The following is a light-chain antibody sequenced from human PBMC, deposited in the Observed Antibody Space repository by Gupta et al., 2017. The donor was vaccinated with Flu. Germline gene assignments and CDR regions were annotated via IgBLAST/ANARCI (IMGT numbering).Light chain of an antibody. Sequence: QSVLTQPPSVSAAPGQKVTISCSGSSSNIGNNYVSWYQQLPGAAPKLLIYEGNKRTSGIPDRFSGSKSGTSATLGITGLQTGDEADYYCGTWDSSLSAGVFGGGTKLTVL. J-gene: IGLJ3*02. V-gene: IGLV1-51*02. CDR1: SSNIGNNY. CDR2: EGN. CDR3: GTWDSSLSAGV.